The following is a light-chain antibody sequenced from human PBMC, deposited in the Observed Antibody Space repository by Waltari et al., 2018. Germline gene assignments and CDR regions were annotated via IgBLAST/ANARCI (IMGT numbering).Light chain of an antibody. J-gene: IGKJ4*01. V-gene: IGKV1-39*01. Sequence: DIQMTQSPSSLSASVGDRVTITCRASQSISSYLNWYQQKPGKAPKHLIYAASSLQSGVPSKFSGSGSGRDLTCTISSLQPEEFATYYCQQSYSTPLTFGGGTKVEIK. CDR1: QSISSY. CDR3: QQSYSTPLT. CDR2: AAS.